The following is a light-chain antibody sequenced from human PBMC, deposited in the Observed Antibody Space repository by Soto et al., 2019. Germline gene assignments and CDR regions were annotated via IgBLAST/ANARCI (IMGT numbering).Light chain of an antibody. CDR1: TSNVEDNA. V-gene: IGLV1-36*01. Sequence: QSVLTQPPSVSEAPGQRVTISCSGGTSNVEDNAVNWYQQLPGRAPKLLIYYDDLRPSGVSGRFSGSKSGTSASLAISGLQSEDEADYYCAAWDDSLNGGVFGGGTKLTVL. CDR3: AAWDDSLNGGV. J-gene: IGLJ3*02. CDR2: YDD.